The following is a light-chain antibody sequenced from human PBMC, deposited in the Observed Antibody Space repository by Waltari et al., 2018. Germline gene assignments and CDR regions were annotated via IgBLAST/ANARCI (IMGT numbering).Light chain of an antibody. J-gene: IGKJ2*01. CDR1: QGISNY. Sequence: DIQMTHSPSSFSASVGDRITTTCQASQGISNYLNWYQQKPGKAPKLLIYDAANLETGVPSRFSGSGSGTDFTFTISSLQPEDIATYYCQQYDNLPRTFGQGTKLEIK. CDR2: DAA. CDR3: QQYDNLPRT. V-gene: IGKV1-33*01.